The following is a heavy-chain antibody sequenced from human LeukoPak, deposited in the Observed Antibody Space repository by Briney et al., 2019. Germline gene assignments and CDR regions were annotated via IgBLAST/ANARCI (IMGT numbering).Heavy chain of an antibody. D-gene: IGHD4-11*01. V-gene: IGHV1-18*01. J-gene: IGHJ5*01. Sequence: ASVKVSCKASGYAFTSYGISWVRQAPGQGLEWMGWISAYNGNTNYAQKLQGRVTMTTDTSTSTAYMELRSLRSDDTAVCYCARPRYSNYLYNWFDSWGQGTLVTV. CDR3: ARPRYSNYLYNWFDS. CDR1: GYAFTSYG. CDR2: ISAYNGNT.